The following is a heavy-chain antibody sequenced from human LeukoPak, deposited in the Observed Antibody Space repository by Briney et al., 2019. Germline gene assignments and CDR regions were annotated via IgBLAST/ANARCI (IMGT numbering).Heavy chain of an antibody. D-gene: IGHD6-13*01. CDR1: GGSISSYY. CDR2: IYYSGST. V-gene: IGHV4-59*01. CDR3: ARVSAAGHWFDP. J-gene: IGHJ5*02. Sequence: SETLSLTCTVSGGSISSYYWSWIRQPPGKGLEWIGYIYYSGSTNYNPSLKSRVTISVDTSKNQFSLKLSSVTAADTAVYYCARVSAAGHWFDPWGQGTLVTVSS.